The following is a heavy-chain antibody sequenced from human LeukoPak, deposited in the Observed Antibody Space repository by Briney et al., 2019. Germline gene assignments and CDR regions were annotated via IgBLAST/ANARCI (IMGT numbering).Heavy chain of an antibody. D-gene: IGHD1-20*01. CDR3: ARVKIYNWNVAYFDY. J-gene: IGHJ4*02. Sequence: ASVKVSCKASGYTFTSYDINWVRQATGQGLEWMGWMNPNSGNTGYAQKFQDRVTMTRNTSISKAYMELSSLRSEDTAVYYCARVKIYNWNVAYFDYWGQGTLVTVSS. CDR1: GYTFTSYD. V-gene: IGHV1-8*01. CDR2: MNPNSGNT.